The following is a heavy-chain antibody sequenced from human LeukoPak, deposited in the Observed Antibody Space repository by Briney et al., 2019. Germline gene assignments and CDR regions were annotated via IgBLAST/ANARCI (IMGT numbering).Heavy chain of an antibody. J-gene: IGHJ1*01. D-gene: IGHD3-22*01. CDR3: ARAPSEIGGYYPEYFRH. CDR1: GFTFSSYA. V-gene: IGHV3-23*01. Sequence: PGGSLRLACAASGFTFSSYAMSWVRQAPGKGLEGVSGISGSGDTTKYADSVKGRFTISRDNAKNTVSLQMNSLRAEDTGVYYCARAPSEIGGYYPEYFRHWGQGTLVIVSS. CDR2: ISGSGDTT.